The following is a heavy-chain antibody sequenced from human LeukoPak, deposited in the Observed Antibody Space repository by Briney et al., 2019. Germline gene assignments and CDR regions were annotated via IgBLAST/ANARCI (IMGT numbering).Heavy chain of an antibody. D-gene: IGHD3-9*01. Sequence: RGSLRLSCAASGFTFSNDWMHWVRHAPGKGLGWVSRIKSDGYSTTYADSVKGRFTISRDNAKNSLYLQMNSLRAEDTAVYYCARVGPSDILTGQLDNWGQGTLVTVSS. J-gene: IGHJ4*02. CDR1: GFTFSNDW. CDR2: IKSDGYST. V-gene: IGHV3-74*01. CDR3: ARVGPSDILTGQLDN.